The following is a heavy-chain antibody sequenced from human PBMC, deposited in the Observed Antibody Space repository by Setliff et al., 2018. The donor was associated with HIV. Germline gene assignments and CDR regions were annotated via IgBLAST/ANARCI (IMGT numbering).Heavy chain of an antibody. CDR3: AKVYCGGDCYSGPDY. CDR2: ISWNGVFT. D-gene: IGHD2-21*02. Sequence: GGSLRLSCAGSGFIFNNYAMYWVRQAPGKGLEWVSGISWNGVFTAYAESTKGRFTVARDNGRESLYLQMNSLRTDDTAVYYCAKVYCGGDCYSGPDYWGQGTLVTVSS. J-gene: IGHJ4*02. V-gene: IGHV3-9*01. CDR1: GFIFNNYA.